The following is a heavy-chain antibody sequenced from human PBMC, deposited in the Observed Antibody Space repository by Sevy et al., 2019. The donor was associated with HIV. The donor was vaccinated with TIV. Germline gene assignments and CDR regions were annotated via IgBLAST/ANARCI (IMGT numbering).Heavy chain of an antibody. Sequence: GGSLRLSCAASGFTFNNYAMSWVRQAPGKGLEWVSAISGNGGNTYYADSVKGRFTISRDNSKNTLYLRMNSLRAEDTAVYYCARVYSGYYNSWGQGTLVTVSS. CDR1: GFTFNNYA. J-gene: IGHJ4*02. V-gene: IGHV3-23*01. CDR2: ISGNGGNT. D-gene: IGHD1-26*01. CDR3: ARVYSGYYNS.